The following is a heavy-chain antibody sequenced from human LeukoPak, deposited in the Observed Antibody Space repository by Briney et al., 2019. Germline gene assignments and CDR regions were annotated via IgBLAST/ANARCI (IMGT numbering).Heavy chain of an antibody. Sequence: PSQTLSLTCTVSGGSISSGSYYWSWIRQPAARGLAWIGTIYYSGTTYYNPSLKSRVTISLDTSKNQFSLKLSSVTAADTAIYYCARDFSSSSTVYYYYYMDVWGKGTTVTVSS. CDR3: ARDFSSSSTVYYYYYMDV. J-gene: IGHJ6*03. D-gene: IGHD6-6*01. CDR1: GGSISSGSYY. CDR2: IYYSGTT. V-gene: IGHV4-61*02.